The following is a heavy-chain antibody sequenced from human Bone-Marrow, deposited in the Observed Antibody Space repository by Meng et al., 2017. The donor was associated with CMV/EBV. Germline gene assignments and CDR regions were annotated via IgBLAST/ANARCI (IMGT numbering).Heavy chain of an antibody. Sequence: ASVKVSCKVSGYIFIDYFIHWVRRAPGRGLEWMGWINPINGGTHFAQKFQDRVTLTRDTSTNTAYMELSSLTSDDTAVYYCARPSGSAPIWFDPWGQGTLVTVSS. V-gene: IGHV1-2*02. D-gene: IGHD1-26*01. CDR2: INPINGGT. J-gene: IGHJ5*02. CDR1: GYIFIDYF. CDR3: ARPSGSAPIWFDP.